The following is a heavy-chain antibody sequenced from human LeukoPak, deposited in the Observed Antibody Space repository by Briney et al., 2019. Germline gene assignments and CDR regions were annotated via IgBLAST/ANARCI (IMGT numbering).Heavy chain of an antibody. CDR3: AKAHKMTTVTTGMDY. CDR1: GFTFSSYA. J-gene: IGHJ4*02. CDR2: ISGSGGST. Sequence: GGSLRLSCAASGFTFSSYAMSWVRQAPGKGLEWVSAISGSGGSTYYADSVKSRFTISRDNSKNTLYLQMNSLRAEDTAVYYCAKAHKMTTVTTGMDYWGQGTLVTVSS. V-gene: IGHV3-23*01. D-gene: IGHD4-17*01.